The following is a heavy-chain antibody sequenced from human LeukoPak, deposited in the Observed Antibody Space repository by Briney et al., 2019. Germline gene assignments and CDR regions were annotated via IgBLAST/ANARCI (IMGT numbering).Heavy chain of an antibody. CDR1: GGSISSGDYY. CDR2: IYYSGYT. D-gene: IGHD2-21*02. Sequence: SETLSLTCTVSGGSISSGDYYWSWIRQPPGKGLEWIGFIYYSGYTYYHPSLKSRVTISVDTSKNQFSLKLSSVNAADTAVYYCARALGDREDFDYWGQGTLATVSS. J-gene: IGHJ4*02. V-gene: IGHV4-30-4*01. CDR3: ARALGDREDFDY.